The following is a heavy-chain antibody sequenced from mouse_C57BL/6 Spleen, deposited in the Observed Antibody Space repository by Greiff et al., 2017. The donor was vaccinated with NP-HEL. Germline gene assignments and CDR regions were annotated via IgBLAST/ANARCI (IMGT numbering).Heavy chain of an antibody. CDR3: ARSHYDYDSTWFAY. Sequence: VQLQQFGAELVRPGTSVKVSCKASGYAFTNYLIAWVKQRPGQGLEWIGVINPGSGGTNYNEKFKGKATLTADKSSSTAYMQLSSLTSEDSAVYFCARSHYDYDSTWFAYWGQGTLVTVSA. CDR2: INPGSGGT. CDR1: GYAFTNYL. D-gene: IGHD2-4*01. J-gene: IGHJ3*01. V-gene: IGHV1-54*01.